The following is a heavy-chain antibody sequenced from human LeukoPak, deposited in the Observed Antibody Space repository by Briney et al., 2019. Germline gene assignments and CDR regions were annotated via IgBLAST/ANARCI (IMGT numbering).Heavy chain of an antibody. CDR3: ARTAGWSFGFDY. J-gene: IGHJ4*02. V-gene: IGHV4-31*03. Sequence: PSQTLSLTCTVSGGSISSGGYYCTWIRQYPGKGLEWIGYIYNSGTTYYNPSLQSRVTISGDTSKNQFSLKLSSVTAADTAVYYCARTAGWSFGFDYWGQGTLVTVSS. CDR2: IYNSGTT. CDR1: GGSISSGGYY. D-gene: IGHD1-26*01.